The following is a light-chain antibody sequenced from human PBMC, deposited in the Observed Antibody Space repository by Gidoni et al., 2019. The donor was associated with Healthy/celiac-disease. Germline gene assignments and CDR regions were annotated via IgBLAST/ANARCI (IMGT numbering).Light chain of an antibody. J-gene: IGKJ4*01. Sequence: EIVLTQSPATLSLSPRERATLSCRASQSVSSYLAWYQQKPGQAPRLLIYDASNRATGIPARFSGSGSGTDFTLTISSLEPEDFAVYYCQQRSNWPLLTFXGXTKVEIK. CDR1: QSVSSY. CDR2: DAS. V-gene: IGKV3-11*01. CDR3: QQRSNWPLLT.